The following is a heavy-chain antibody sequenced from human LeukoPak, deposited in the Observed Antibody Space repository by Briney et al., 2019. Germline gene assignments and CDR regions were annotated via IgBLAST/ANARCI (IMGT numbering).Heavy chain of an antibody. V-gene: IGHV1-8*01. Sequence: ASVKVSCKASGYTFTSYDINWVRQATGQGLEWMGWMNPNSGNKGYAQKFQGRVTMTRNTSISTAYMELSSLRSEDTAVYYCARVLSDYGDYVYPFDYWGQGTLVTVSS. CDR1: GYTFTSYD. CDR3: ARVLSDYGDYVYPFDY. D-gene: IGHD4-17*01. CDR2: MNPNSGNK. J-gene: IGHJ4*02.